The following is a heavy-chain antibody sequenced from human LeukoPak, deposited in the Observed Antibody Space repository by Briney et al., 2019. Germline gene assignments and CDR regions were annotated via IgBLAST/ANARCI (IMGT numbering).Heavy chain of an antibody. CDR1: GGSISSGSYY. V-gene: IGHV4-30-2*01. CDR2: IYHSGST. J-gene: IGHJ4*02. CDR3: AREHDYSNYFDY. D-gene: IGHD4-11*01. Sequence: KTSETLSLTCTVSGGSISSGSYYWSWIRQPPGKGLEWIGYIYHSGSTYYNPSLKSRVTISVDRSKNQFSLKLSSVTAADTAVYYCAREHDYSNYFDYWGQGTLVTVSS.